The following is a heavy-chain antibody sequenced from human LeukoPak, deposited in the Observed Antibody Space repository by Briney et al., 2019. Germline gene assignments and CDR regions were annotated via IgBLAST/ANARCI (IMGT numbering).Heavy chain of an antibody. CDR1: GGSISSSSYY. CDR3: ARQFSSGWYDRSVIGY. J-gene: IGHJ4*02. CDR2: IYYSGST. Sequence: PSETLSLTCTVSGGSISSSSYYWGWIRQPPGKGLEWIGSIYYSGSTYYNPSLKSRVTISVDTSKNQFSLKLSSVTAADTAVYYCARQFSSGWYDRSVIGYWGQGTLVTVSS. V-gene: IGHV4-39*01. D-gene: IGHD6-19*01.